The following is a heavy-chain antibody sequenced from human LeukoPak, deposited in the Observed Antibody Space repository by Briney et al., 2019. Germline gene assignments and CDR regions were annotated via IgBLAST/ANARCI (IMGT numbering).Heavy chain of an antibody. V-gene: IGHV3-30*02. CDR2: IRYDGSNK. CDR1: GFTFSSYG. J-gene: IGHJ4*02. Sequence: GGSLRLSCAASGFTFSSYGMHWVRQAPGKGLEWVAFIRYDGSNKYYADSVKGRFTISRDNSKNTLYLQVNSLRAEDTAVYYCAKAGYGIAARNLDYWGQGTLVTASA. D-gene: IGHD6-6*01. CDR3: AKAGYGIAARNLDY.